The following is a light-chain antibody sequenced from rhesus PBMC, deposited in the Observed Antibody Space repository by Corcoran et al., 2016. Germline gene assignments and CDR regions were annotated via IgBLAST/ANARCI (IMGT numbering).Light chain of an antibody. Sequence: DIQMTQSPSSLSASVGDTVTITCRASQSVSSWLDWYQQKPGKAPTLLIYKASSLQSGVPSRFSGSGSGTDFTLTIYSLQPEDFATYYCLEYSTSPWTFGQGTKVEIK. J-gene: IGKJ1*01. CDR1: QSVSSW. CDR3: LEYSTSPWT. V-gene: IGKV1-22*01. CDR2: KAS.